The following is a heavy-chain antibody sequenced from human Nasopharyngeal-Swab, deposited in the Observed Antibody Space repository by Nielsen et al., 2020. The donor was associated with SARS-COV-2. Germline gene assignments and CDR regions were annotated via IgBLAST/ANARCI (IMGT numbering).Heavy chain of an antibody. CDR3: VKGCGDIQLWDY. CDR2: ISSNGGST. D-gene: IGHD5-18*01. Sequence: GESLKISFSVSGFTFSSYAMHWVRQAPGKGLEYVSAISSNGGSTYYADSVKGRFTISRDNSKNTLYLQMSSLRAEDTAVYYCVKGCGDIQLWDYWGQGTLVTVSS. J-gene: IGHJ4*02. CDR1: GFTFSSYA. V-gene: IGHV3-64D*09.